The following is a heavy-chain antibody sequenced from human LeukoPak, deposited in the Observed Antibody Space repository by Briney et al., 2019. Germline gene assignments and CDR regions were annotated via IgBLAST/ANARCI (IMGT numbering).Heavy chain of an antibody. Sequence: ASVKVSCKASGYTFTSYGISWVRQAPGQGLEWMGWISAYNGNTNYAQKLQGRVTMTTDTSTSIAYMELRSLRSDDTAVYYCARDGGGFGELPFDYWGQGTLVTVSS. CDR2: ISAYNGNT. CDR3: ARDGGGFGELPFDY. J-gene: IGHJ4*02. CDR1: GYTFTSYG. D-gene: IGHD3-10*01. V-gene: IGHV1-18*01.